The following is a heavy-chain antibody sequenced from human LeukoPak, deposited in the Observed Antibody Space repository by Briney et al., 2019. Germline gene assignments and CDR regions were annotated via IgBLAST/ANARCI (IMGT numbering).Heavy chain of an antibody. D-gene: IGHD5-18*01. V-gene: IGHV3-23*01. CDR1: GFTFNYYA. CDR2: ISDNEGRT. CDR3: ARHDSFIPY. J-gene: IGHJ4*02. Sequence: GGSLRLSCAAAGFTFNYYAMSWVCQAPGKGLEWVSGISDNEGRTYYTDSVKGRFTISRDNSKNTVYLQMNNLRADDTAVYFCARHDSFIPYWGQGTLVTVSS.